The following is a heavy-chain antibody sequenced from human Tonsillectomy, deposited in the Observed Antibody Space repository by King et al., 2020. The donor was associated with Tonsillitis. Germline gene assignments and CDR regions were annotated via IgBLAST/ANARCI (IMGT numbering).Heavy chain of an antibody. J-gene: IGHJ2*01. Sequence: VQLVESGGGLVQPGGSLRLSCAASGFTFSSYAMSWVRQAPGKGLEWVSVIYSGGSSTYYADSVKGRFTISRDNFKNTLYLQMNSLRAEDTAVYYCAKEGRYCSSTSCYWYFDLWGRGTLVTVSS. CDR3: AKEGRYCSSTSCYWYFDL. V-gene: IGHV3-23*03. CDR2: IYSGGSST. CDR1: GFTFSSYA. D-gene: IGHD2-2*01.